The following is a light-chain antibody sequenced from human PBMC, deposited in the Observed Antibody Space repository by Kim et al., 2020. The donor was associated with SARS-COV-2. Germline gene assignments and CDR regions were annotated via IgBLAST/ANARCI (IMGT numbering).Light chain of an antibody. J-gene: IGLJ2*01. CDR2: DDS. CDR3: QVWDSSSDLVV. CDR1: NMGSKS. Sequence: APGKTARITCGGNNMGSKSVHWYQQKPGRAPVLVVYDDSDRPSGIPERFSGSNSGNTATLTISRVEAGDEADYYCQVWDSSSDLVVFGGGTQLTVL. V-gene: IGLV3-21*03.